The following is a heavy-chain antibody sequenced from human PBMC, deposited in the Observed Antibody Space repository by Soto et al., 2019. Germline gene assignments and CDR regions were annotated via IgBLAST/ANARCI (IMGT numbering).Heavy chain of an antibody. CDR1: GGSMNTSGYY. D-gene: IGHD1-26*01. V-gene: IGHV4-31*03. Sequence: PSETLSLTCSVSGGSMNTSGYYWTWIRQRPGKGLEWIGYIHSSGSTYYNPSLKSRVNISVDTPKNQFSLKLRSVTAADTAVYYCAISGTFVGATWDYWGQGALVTVSS. CDR2: IHSSGST. CDR3: AISGTFVGATWDY. J-gene: IGHJ4*02.